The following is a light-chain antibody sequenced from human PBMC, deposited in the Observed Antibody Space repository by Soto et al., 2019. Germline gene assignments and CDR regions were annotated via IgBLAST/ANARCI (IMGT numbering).Light chain of an antibody. CDR1: SSDVGGYNY. V-gene: IGLV2-11*01. J-gene: IGLJ2*01. CDR2: DVT. Sequence: QSVLTQPRSVSGSPGQSVTISCTGTSSDVGGYNYVSWYQHHPGKAPKFMIYDVTKRPSGVPDRFSGSKSGNTASLTISGLQDEDEADYYCCSSAGSYTVIFGGGTKLTVL. CDR3: CSSAGSYTVI.